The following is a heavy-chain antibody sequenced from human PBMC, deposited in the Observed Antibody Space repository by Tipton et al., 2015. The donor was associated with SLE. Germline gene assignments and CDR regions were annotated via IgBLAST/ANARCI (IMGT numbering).Heavy chain of an antibody. CDR3: ARGTSIGGGYGGAFDI. CDR2: IWYDGSNK. D-gene: IGHD5-12*01. Sequence: SLRLSCAASGFTFSSYGMHWVRQAPGKGLEWVAVIWYDGSNKYYADSVKGRFTISRDNSKNTLYLQMNSLRAEDTAVYYCARGTSIGGGYGGAFDIWGQGTMVTVSS. V-gene: IGHV3-33*01. J-gene: IGHJ3*02. CDR1: GFTFSSYG.